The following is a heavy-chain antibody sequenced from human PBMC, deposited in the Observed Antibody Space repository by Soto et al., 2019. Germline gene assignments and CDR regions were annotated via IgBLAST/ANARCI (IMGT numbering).Heavy chain of an antibody. D-gene: IGHD6-19*01. CDR1: GGSISSSSYY. J-gene: IGHJ4*02. Sequence: KPSETLSLTCTVSGGSISSSSYYWGWIRQPPGKGLEWIGSIYYSGSTYYNPSLKSRVTISVDTSKNQFSLKLSSVTAADTAVYYCARWRYSSGWFAYFDYWGQGTLVTVSS. CDR3: ARWRYSSGWFAYFDY. V-gene: IGHV4-39*01. CDR2: IYYSGST.